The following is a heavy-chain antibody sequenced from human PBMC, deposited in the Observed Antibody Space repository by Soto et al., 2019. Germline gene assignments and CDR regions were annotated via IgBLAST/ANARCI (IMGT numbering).Heavy chain of an antibody. V-gene: IGHV3-23*01. D-gene: IGHD3-3*01. CDR1: GFTFSSYA. J-gene: IGHJ6*02. CDR2: ISGSGGST. CDR3: AKDYYDFWSGYYMTGNV. Sequence: PGGSLRLSCAASGFTFSSYAMSWVRQAPGKGLEWVPAISGSGGSTYYADSVKGRFTISRDNSKNTLYLQMNSLRAEDTAVYHCAKDYYDFWSGYYMTGNVWGQGTTVTVSS.